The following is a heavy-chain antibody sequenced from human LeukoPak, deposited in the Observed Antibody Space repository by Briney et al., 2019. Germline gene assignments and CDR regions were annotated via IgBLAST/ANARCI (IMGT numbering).Heavy chain of an antibody. D-gene: IGHD1-7*01. J-gene: IGHJ3*02. Sequence: SETLSLTCSVSGGSTSGYYWTWIRQPAGKGLEWIGRVYTSGSTHYNPSLKTRLTMSVDTSKNQFSLKLSSVTAADTAVYYCARLITGTTTAFDIWGQGTMVTVSS. CDR2: VYTSGST. CDR1: GGSTSGYY. V-gene: IGHV4-4*07. CDR3: ARLITGTTTAFDI.